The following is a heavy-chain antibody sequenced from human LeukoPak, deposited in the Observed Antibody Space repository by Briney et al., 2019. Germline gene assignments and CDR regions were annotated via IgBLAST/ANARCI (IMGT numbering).Heavy chain of an antibody. CDR3: VRDRELNY. J-gene: IGHJ4*02. D-gene: IGHD3-10*01. CDR1: GGSISIYY. Sequence: ETLSLTCTVSGGSISIYYWSWIRQPPGKGLEWLGYTYNSGSTLYNPSLKSRVTISVDTSRNEFSLRLTSVTAADAAVYYCVRDRELNYWGQGTLVTVSS. V-gene: IGHV4-59*01. CDR2: TYNSGST.